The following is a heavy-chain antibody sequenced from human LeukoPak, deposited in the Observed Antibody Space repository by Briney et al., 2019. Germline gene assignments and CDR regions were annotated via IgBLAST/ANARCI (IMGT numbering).Heavy chain of an antibody. CDR2: INPNSGGT. Sequence: ASVKVSCKASGYTFTGYYMHWVRQAPGQGLEWMGWINPNSGGTNYAQKFQGRVTMTRDTSISTAYMELSRLRSDDTAVYYCARVWYEDDYGDYWWGLDPWGQGTLVTVSS. CDR1: GYTFTGYY. J-gene: IGHJ5*02. D-gene: IGHD4-17*01. CDR3: ARVWYEDDYGDYWWGLDP. V-gene: IGHV1-2*02.